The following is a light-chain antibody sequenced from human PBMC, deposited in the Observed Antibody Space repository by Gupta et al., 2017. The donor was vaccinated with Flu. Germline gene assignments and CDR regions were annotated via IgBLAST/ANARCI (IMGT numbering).Light chain of an antibody. CDR3: QTWDNSLSAAL. Sequence: QSMLTQPPSVSAAPGQKVTISCSGSSSNIGNNYVSWYQHLPGTAPKLLIYDNNKRPSGIPDRFSGSKSGTSATLGITGLQTGDEADYYCQTWDNSLSAALFGGGTKLTVL. V-gene: IGLV1-51*01. J-gene: IGLJ2*01. CDR1: SSNIGNNY. CDR2: DNN.